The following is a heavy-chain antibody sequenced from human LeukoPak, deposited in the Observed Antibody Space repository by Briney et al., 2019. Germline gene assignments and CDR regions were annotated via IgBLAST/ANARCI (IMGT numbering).Heavy chain of an antibody. CDR2: MNPNSGNT. D-gene: IGHD6-6*01. CDR3: ARGVKSSSTSIDY. J-gene: IGHJ4*02. V-gene: IGHV1-8*01. Sequence: GASLKLSCKASGYTFTSYDINWVRQATGQGLEWMGWMNPNSGNTGYAQKFQGRVTMTRNTSISTAYMELSRLGSEDTAVYYCARGVKSSSTSIDYWGQGTLVTVSS. CDR1: GYTFTSYD.